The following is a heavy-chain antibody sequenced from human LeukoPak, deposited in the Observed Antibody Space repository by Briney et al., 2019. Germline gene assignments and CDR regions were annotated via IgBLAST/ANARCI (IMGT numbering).Heavy chain of an antibody. Sequence: PSETLSLTCTVSGCSISSSSHYWGWIRQPPGKGLEWIVSIYYSGSTQYNPSLKSQVTISVDTSKNQFSLKLSSVTAADTAVYYCARSPYYGGNVYYFDYWGQG. D-gene: IGHD4-23*01. CDR3: ARSPYYGGNVYYFDY. CDR2: IYYSGST. V-gene: IGHV4-39*01. CDR1: GCSISSSSHY. J-gene: IGHJ4*02.